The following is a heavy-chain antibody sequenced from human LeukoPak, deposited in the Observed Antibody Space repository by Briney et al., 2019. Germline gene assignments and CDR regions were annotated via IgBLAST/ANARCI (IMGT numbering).Heavy chain of an antibody. CDR3: ARGAKFRSYGSGTYYTSLPFDP. Sequence: ASVKVSCKASGYTFTSYDINWVRQATGQGLEWMGWMNPSSGNTGYAQKFQGRVTITRNTSISTAYMELSSLRSEDMAVYYCARGAKFRSYGSGTYYTSLPFDPWGQGTLVTVSS. J-gene: IGHJ5*02. CDR1: GYTFTSYD. CDR2: MNPSSGNT. D-gene: IGHD3-10*01. V-gene: IGHV1-8*03.